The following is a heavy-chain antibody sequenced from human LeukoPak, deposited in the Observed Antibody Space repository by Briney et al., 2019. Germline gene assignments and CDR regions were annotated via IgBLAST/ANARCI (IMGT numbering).Heavy chain of an antibody. CDR2: ISYDESNK. CDR1: GFTFSSSA. Sequence: GRSLRLSCAASGFTFSSSAMHWVRQAPGKGLEWVAVISYDESNKYYADSVKGRFTISRDNSRNTLYLQMNSLRAEDTAVYYCVKHLGLSGVAARPSDYWGQGTLVTVSS. V-gene: IGHV3-30*18. D-gene: IGHD6-6*01. CDR3: VKHLGLSGVAARPSDY. J-gene: IGHJ4*02.